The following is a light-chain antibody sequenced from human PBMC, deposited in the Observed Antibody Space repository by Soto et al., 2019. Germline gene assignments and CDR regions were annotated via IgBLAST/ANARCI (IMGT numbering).Light chain of an antibody. V-gene: IGKV1-5*01. CDR1: QTIINW. CDR3: QQYNSYPWT. Sequence: DIHMTQSPSTLSASVGDRVTITCPASQTIINWLAWYQRKPGRAPNLLIYDASSLQSGVPPTFSGSGSGTEFTLTISSLQPGDFATYYCQQYNSYPWTFGQGTKVDIK. J-gene: IGKJ1*01. CDR2: DAS.